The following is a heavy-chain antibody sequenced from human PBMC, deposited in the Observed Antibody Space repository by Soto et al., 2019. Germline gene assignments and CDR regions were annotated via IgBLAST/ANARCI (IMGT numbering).Heavy chain of an antibody. CDR1: GGSISSYY. D-gene: IGHD5-12*01. J-gene: IGHJ4*02. CDR2: IYYSGST. V-gene: IGHV4-59*01. CDR3: ARGYSGYEFDY. Sequence: SETLSLTCTVSGGSISSYYWSWTRQPPGKGLEWIGYIYYSGSTNYNPSLKSRVTISVDTSKNQFSLKLSSVTAADTAVYYCARGYSGYEFDYWGQGTLVTVSS.